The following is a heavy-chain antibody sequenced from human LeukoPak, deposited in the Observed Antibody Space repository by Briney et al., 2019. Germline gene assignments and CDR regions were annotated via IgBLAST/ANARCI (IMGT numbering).Heavy chain of an antibody. D-gene: IGHD3-22*01. CDR2: IYTSGST. Sequence: SETLSLTCTVSGYSISSGYYWGWIRQPAGKGLEWIGRIYTSGSTNYNPSLKSRVTISVDTSKNQFSLKLSSVTAADTAVYYCARALYYYDSSGHFDYWGQGTLVTVSS. V-gene: IGHV4-61*02. J-gene: IGHJ4*02. CDR1: GYSISSGYY. CDR3: ARALYYYDSSGHFDY.